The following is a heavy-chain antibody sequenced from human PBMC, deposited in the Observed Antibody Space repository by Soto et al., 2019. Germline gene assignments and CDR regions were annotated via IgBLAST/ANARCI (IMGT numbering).Heavy chain of an antibody. CDR3: ARGRRESSSWYWGYWFDP. D-gene: IGHD6-13*01. CDR1: GGSIYTYY. J-gene: IGHJ5*02. Sequence: SETLSLTCNVSGGSIYTYYWNWIRQSPGKGLEWIGYISDGGSTNYNPSLKSRVTISVDTSKNQFSLKLSSVTAADTAVYYCARGRRESSSWYWGYWFDPWGQGTLVTVSS. V-gene: IGHV4-59*12. CDR2: ISDGGST.